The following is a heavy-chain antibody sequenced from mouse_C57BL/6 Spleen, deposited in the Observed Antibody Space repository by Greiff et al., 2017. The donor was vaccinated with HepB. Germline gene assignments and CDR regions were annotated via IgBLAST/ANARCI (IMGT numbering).Heavy chain of an antibody. CDR3: ARSGGYYEYFDV. D-gene: IGHD2-3*01. J-gene: IGHJ1*03. Sequence: QVQLQQPGAELVMPGASVKLSCKASGYTFTSYWMHWVKQRPGQGLEWIGEIDPSDSYTNYNQKFKGKSTLTVDKSSSTAYMQLSSLTSEDSAVYYCARSGGYYEYFDVWGTGTTVTVSS. CDR2: IDPSDSYT. V-gene: IGHV1-69*01. CDR1: GYTFTSYW.